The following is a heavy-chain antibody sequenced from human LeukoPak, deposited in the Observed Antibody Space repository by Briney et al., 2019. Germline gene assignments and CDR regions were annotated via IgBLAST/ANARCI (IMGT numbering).Heavy chain of an antibody. D-gene: IGHD5-18*01. J-gene: IGHJ4*02. V-gene: IGHV3-53*01. CDR3: VKDRPQSGYSYGYVEY. CDR2: IYNDGST. CDR1: GLTVSSSY. Sequence: GGSLRLSCAASGLTVSSSYMSWVRQAPGKGLEWVSIIYNDGSTYYADSVKGRFTISRDTSKNTLFLQMNSLRVEDTAVYYCVKDRPQSGYSYGYVEYWGQGTLVTVSS.